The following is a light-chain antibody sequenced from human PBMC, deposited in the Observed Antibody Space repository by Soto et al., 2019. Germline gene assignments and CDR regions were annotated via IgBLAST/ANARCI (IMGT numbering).Light chain of an antibody. J-gene: IGKJ1*01. CDR3: QQYNNWPRT. CDR1: QSVAAN. Sequence: EIVMTQSPPTLSVSPAERATLSGKASQSVAANLSWFQQKPGQAPRLLIYGASPRAPGTPDSFSGSGSGTEFTLTISSLQSEDFEVYYCQQYNNWPRTFGQGTRWIS. V-gene: IGKV3-15*01. CDR2: GAS.